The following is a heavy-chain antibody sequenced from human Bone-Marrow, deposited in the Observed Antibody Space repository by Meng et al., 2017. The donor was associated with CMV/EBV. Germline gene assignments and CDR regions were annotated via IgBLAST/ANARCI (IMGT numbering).Heavy chain of an antibody. J-gene: IGHJ6*02. CDR3: AKVVLGDYYYYGMDV. CDR1: GFSFSTYA. D-gene: IGHD2-8*02. CDR2: ISYDRGNK. Sequence: GGSLRLSCTASGFSFSTYAMHWVRQAPGKGLEWVALISYDRGNKYYADSVKGRFAISRDNSKNTMYLQMNSLRVEDTAVYYCAKVVLGDYYYYGMDVWGQGTTVTVSS. V-gene: IGHV3-30*09.